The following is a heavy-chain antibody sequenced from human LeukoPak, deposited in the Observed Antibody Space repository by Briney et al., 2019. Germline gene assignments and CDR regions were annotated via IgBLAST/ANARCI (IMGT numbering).Heavy chain of an antibody. Sequence: ASEKVSCKASGYTFTGYYMHWVRQAPGQGLEWMGWINPNSGGTNYAQKFQGRVTMTRDTSISTAYMELSRLRSDDTAVYYCARPDYDFWSGYYHALDYWGQGTLVTVSS. J-gene: IGHJ4*02. V-gene: IGHV1-2*02. CDR1: GYTFTGYY. CDR3: ARPDYDFWSGYYHALDY. D-gene: IGHD3-3*01. CDR2: INPNSGGT.